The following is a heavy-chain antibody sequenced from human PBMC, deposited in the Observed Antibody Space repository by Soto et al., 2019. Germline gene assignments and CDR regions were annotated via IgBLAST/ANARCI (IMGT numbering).Heavy chain of an antibody. V-gene: IGHV4-59*11. D-gene: IGHD6-19*01. CDR2: VYYNGNT. J-gene: IGHJ4*02. Sequence: SETLSLTCTVSGGSISGHYWSWIRQPPGKGLEWIGYVYYNGNTNYNPSLKSRVTFSVDTSKNQVSLQLSSVTAADTAVYFCARGGWTNDYWGQGSLVTVSP. CDR3: ARGGWTNDY. CDR1: GGSISGHY.